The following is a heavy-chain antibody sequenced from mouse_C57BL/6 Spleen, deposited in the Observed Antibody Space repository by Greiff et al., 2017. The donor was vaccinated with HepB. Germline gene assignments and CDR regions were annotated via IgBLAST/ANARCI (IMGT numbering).Heavy chain of an antibody. CDR3: ARYYGSSPYWYFYV. D-gene: IGHD1-1*01. CDR2: IYPGSGST. Sequence: QVQLQQPGAELVKPGASVKMSCKASGYTFTSYWITWVKQRPGQGLEWIGDIYPGSGSTNYNEKFKSKATLTVDTSSSTAYMQLSSLTSEDSAVYYCARYYGSSPYWYFYVWGTGTTVTVSS. J-gene: IGHJ1*03. CDR1: GYTFTSYW. V-gene: IGHV1-55*01.